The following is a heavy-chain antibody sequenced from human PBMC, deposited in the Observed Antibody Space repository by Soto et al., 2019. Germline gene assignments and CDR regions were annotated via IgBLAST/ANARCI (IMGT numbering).Heavy chain of an antibody. V-gene: IGHV3-33*01. J-gene: IGHJ4*02. CDR3: ARDEGGSYFDY. D-gene: IGHD1-26*01. CDR2: IWYDGSNK. CDR1: GFTFSSYG. Sequence: PGGSLRLSCAASGFTFSSYGMHWVRQAPGKGLEWVAVIWYDGSNKYYADSVKGRFTISRDNSKNTLYLQMNSLRAEDTAVYYCARDEGGSYFDYWGQGTLVTVSS.